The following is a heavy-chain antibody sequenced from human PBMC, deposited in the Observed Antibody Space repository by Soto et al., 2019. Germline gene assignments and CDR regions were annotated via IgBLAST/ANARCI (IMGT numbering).Heavy chain of an antibody. CDR3: ARLPITIFGVVISSGFDY. CDR2: ISAYNGNT. Sequence: QVQLVQSGAEVKKPGASVKVSCKASGYTFTSYGISWVRQAPGQGLEWMGWISAYNGNTNYAQKLQGRVTMTTDTSPSTAYMELRSLRSDDTAVYYCARLPITIFGVVISSGFDYWGQGTLVTVSS. V-gene: IGHV1-18*01. J-gene: IGHJ4*02. D-gene: IGHD3-3*01. CDR1: GYTFTSYG.